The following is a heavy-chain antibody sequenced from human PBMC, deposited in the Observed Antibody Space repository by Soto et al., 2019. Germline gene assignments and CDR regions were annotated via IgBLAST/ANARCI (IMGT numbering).Heavy chain of an antibody. J-gene: IGHJ3*02. V-gene: IGHV3-7*01. D-gene: IGHD6-6*01. Sequence: GGSLRLSCAASGFTFSSYWMSWVRQAPGKGLEWVANIKQDGSEKYYVDSVKGRFTISRDNAKNSLYLQMNSLRAEDTAVYYCARDRLKYSSSSDAFDIWGQGTMVTVSS. CDR2: IKQDGSEK. CDR1: GFTFSSYW. CDR3: ARDRLKYSSSSDAFDI.